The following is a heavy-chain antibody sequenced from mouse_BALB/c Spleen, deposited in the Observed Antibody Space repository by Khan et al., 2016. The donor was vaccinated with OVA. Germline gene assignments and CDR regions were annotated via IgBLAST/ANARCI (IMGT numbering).Heavy chain of an antibody. Sequence: QVQLKQSGPELVKPGASVKMSCKASGYTFTDYVMNWVKQRTGQGLEWIGQIYPGSDSTYYNEKFKGQATLTADRSSSTAYMQLSSLTSEDSAVYFCARAGWDVFAYWGQGTLVTVSA. J-gene: IGHJ3*01. V-gene: IGHV1-77*01. D-gene: IGHD4-1*01. CDR1: GYTFTDYV. CDR3: ARAGWDVFAY. CDR2: IYPGSDST.